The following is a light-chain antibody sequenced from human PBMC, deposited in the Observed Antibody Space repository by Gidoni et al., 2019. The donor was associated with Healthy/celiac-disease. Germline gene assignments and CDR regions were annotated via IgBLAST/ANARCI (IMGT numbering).Light chain of an antibody. CDR2: LGS. J-gene: IGKJ2*01. Sequence: DIVMTKSQLSLPVTPGEPASISCRSSQSLLHSNGYNYLDWYLQKPGQSPQLLIYLGSNRASGVPDRFSGSGSGTDFTLKISRVEAEDVGVYYCMQALQTRYTFGQGTKLEIK. CDR1: QSLLHSNGYNY. CDR3: MQALQTRYT. V-gene: IGKV2-28*01.